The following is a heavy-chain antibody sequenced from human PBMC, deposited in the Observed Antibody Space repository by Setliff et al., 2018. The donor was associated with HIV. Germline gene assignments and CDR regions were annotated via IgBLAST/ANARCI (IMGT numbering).Heavy chain of an antibody. CDR1: GGSISSHY. D-gene: IGHD3-22*01. V-gene: IGHV4-59*11. CDR2: VYYTGSP. Sequence: PSETLSLTCSVSGGSISSHYWSWIRQPPGKGLEWIGYVYYTGSPNYNPSLTRRVTISVDTSKNQFSLKLSSVTVEDTAVYYCARGSGYYHVGPFYYWGQGNLVTVSS. CDR3: ARGSGYYHVGPFYY. J-gene: IGHJ4*02.